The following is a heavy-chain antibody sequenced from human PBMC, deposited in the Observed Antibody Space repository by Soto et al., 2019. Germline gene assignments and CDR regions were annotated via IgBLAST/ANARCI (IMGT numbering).Heavy chain of an antibody. J-gene: IGHJ6*02. D-gene: IGHD1-1*01. CDR1: GFTYSSYG. CDR3: ARDAEAYVNVMGTIRSGYYYHGLDV. CDR2: VSYDGSGK. Sequence: QVQLVESGGGVVQSGRSLRLSCVGSGFTYSSYGIHWVRQAPGKGLEWVAVVSYDGSGKYYADSVQGRFTISRDNSKNTLYLQMNTLGVEDTAVYHCARDAEAYVNVMGTIRSGYYYHGLDVWGQGTTVIVSS. V-gene: IGHV3-30*03.